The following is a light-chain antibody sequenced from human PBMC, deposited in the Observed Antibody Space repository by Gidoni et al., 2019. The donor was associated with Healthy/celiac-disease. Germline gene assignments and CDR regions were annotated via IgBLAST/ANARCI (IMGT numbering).Light chain of an antibody. J-gene: IGKJ4*02. V-gene: IGKV3-15*01. Sequence: IVTTQPPATLSVSPGESSPLSCSASQSVSSNFAWYQQKPGQAPRLRIYGASTRATGIPARFSGSGSGTEFTRTISSLKAEDFAVDDCQQYNNWLALTFGGGTKVEIK. CDR3: QQYNNWLALT. CDR2: GAS. CDR1: QSVSSN.